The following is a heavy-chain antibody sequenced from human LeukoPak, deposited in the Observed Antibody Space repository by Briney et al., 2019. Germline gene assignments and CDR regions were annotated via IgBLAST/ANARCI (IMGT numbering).Heavy chain of an antibody. Sequence: GGSLRLSCAASGLTFSGSAMSWVRQAPGKGLEWVSLISGSGNSTYYADSVKGRFTIYRDNSNNMLYLQMNSLRAEDTAIYYCAKVLVLVSANRYYFDYWGQGTLVTVSS. J-gene: IGHJ4*02. CDR2: ISGSGNST. D-gene: IGHD2-15*01. CDR1: GLTFSGSA. CDR3: AKVLVLVSANRYYFDY. V-gene: IGHV3-23*01.